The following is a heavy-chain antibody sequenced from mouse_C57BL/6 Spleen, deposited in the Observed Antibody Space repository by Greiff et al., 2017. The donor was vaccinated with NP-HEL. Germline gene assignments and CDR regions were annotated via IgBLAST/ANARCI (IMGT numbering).Heavy chain of an antibody. D-gene: IGHD4-1*01. CDR2: IDPETGGT. CDR1: GYTFTDYE. J-gene: IGHJ3*01. V-gene: IGHV1-15*01. CDR3: THWDEGAWFAY. Sequence: QVQLQQSGAELVRPGASVTLSCKASGYTFTDYEMHWVKQTPVHGLEWIGAIDPETGGTAYNQKFKGKAILTADKSSSTAYMELRSLTSEDSAVYYCTHWDEGAWFAYWGQGTLVTVSA.